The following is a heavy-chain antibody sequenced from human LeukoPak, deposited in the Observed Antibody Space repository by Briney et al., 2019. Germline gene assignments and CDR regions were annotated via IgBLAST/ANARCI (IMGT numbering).Heavy chain of an antibody. CDR3: ARAGYSSSVDY. CDR1: GYTFTSYG. J-gene: IGHJ4*02. CDR2: INPNSGGT. D-gene: IGHD6-6*01. V-gene: IGHV1-2*02. Sequence: ASVKVSCKASGYTFTSYGISWVRQAPGQGLEWMGWINPNSGGTNYAQKFQGRVTMTRDTSISTAYMELSRLRSDDTAVYYCARAGYSSSVDYWGQGTLVTVSS.